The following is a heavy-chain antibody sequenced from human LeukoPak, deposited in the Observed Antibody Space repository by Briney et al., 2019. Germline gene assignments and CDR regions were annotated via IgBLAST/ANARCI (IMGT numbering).Heavy chain of an antibody. CDR1: GGSFSGYY. CDR2: INHSGST. Sequence: PSETLSLTCAVYGGSFSGYYWSWIRQPPGKGLEWIGEINHSGSTNYNPSLKSRVTISVDTSKNQFSLKLSSVTAADTAVYYCARGYGAYNNWFDPWGQGTLVTVSS. V-gene: IGHV4-34*01. D-gene: IGHD4-17*01. J-gene: IGHJ5*02. CDR3: ARGYGAYNNWFDP.